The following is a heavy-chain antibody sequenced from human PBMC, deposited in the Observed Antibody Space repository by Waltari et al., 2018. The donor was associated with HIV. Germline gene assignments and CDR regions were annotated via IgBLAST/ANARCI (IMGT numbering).Heavy chain of an antibody. J-gene: IGHJ4*02. Sequence: QVQLQESGPGLVKPSGTLSLTCVVSGDSITSTTWWSWVRQPPGKGLEWIGEINQSGNTNYNPSLKSRVTISVDKSRNQFSLNLSSVTAADTAVYHCVRDGHSSSMDWGQGILVTVSS. CDR3: VRDGHSSSMD. D-gene: IGHD6-6*01. CDR2: INQSGNT. V-gene: IGHV4-4*02. CDR1: GDSITSTTW.